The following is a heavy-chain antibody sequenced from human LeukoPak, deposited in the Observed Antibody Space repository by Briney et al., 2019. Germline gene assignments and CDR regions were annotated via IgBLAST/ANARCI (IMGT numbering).Heavy chain of an antibody. CDR1: GFTFSSYW. Sequence: PGGSLRLSCAATGFTFSSYWMHWVRQAPGKGLVWVSCINSDGSSTSYADSVKGRFTISRDNAKNTLYLQMNSLRAEDTAVYYCAREQMATTNFDYWGQGTLVTVSS. J-gene: IGHJ4*02. CDR3: AREQMATTNFDY. D-gene: IGHD5-24*01. V-gene: IGHV3-74*01. CDR2: INSDGSST.